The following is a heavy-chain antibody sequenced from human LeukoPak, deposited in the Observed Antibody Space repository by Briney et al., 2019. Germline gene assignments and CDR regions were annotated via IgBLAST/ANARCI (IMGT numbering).Heavy chain of an antibody. Sequence: RGESLKISCKTSGYSFSTSWITWVRQMPGKGLEWMGNIFPDDSDTKYGPSFQGHVTLSVDKSTNTAYLHWRSLRASDTAMYYCMRPVGGSGPFPDYWGQGTLVTVSS. D-gene: IGHD3-10*01. CDR1: GYSFSTSW. J-gene: IGHJ4*02. CDR3: MRPVGGSGPFPDY. V-gene: IGHV5-51*01. CDR2: IFPDDSDT.